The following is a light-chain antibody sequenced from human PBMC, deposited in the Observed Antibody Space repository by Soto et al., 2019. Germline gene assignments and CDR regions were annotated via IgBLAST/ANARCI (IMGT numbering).Light chain of an antibody. V-gene: IGKV1-39*01. CDR3: QQSDSTPIT. J-gene: IGKJ5*01. CDR2: GAS. Sequence: DIQMTQSPSSLSASVGDRVTITCRAGQSITSYLNWYQQKPGKAPKRLIYGASTLQSGVPSRFSGSGSGTDFTLTISSLQPEDFATYYCQQSDSTPITFGQGTRLEIK. CDR1: QSITSY.